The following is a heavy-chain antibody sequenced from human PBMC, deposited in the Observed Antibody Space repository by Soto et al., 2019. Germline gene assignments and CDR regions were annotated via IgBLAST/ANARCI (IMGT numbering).Heavy chain of an antibody. Sequence: QVQLQESGPGLVKPSQTLSLTCTGSGGTINSAGHYWNWVRQLPGKGLEWIGTISYCGSTYYNPSLKSRVTISADTSQNHFSLKLSFVTAADTAMYYCAREDQSYGSYYWGQGTLVTVSS. V-gene: IGHV4-31*03. CDR1: GGTINSAGHY. J-gene: IGHJ4*02. CDR2: ISYCGST. CDR3: AREDQSYGSYY. D-gene: IGHD3-10*01.